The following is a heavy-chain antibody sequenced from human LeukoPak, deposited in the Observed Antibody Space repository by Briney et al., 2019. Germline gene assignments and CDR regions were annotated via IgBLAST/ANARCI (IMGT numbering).Heavy chain of an antibody. J-gene: IGHJ4*02. CDR2: INPNSGGT. CDR1: GYTFTGYY. Sequence: GASVKVSCKASGYTFTGYYMHWVRQAPGQGLEWMGWINPNSGGTNYAQKFQGRVTMTRDTSISTAYMELSRLRSDDTAVYYCATPYYDILTGYSDYWGQGTLVTVSS. D-gene: IGHD3-9*01. V-gene: IGHV1-2*02. CDR3: ATPYYDILTGYSDY.